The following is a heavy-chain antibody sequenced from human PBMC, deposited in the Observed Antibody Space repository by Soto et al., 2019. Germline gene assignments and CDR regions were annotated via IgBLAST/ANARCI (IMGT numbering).Heavy chain of an antibody. CDR2: IFYSGTT. D-gene: IGHD6-13*01. CDR1: GDSISSRSHY. CDR3: ARRRRAAPFDA. Sequence: SETLSLTCTVSGDSISSRSHYWGWLRQPPRKALEWIGNIFYSGTTYYNPSLKSRITISVDTSKNQFSLKLSSVTAADTAVYYCARRRRAAPFDAWGQGTQVTVSS. V-gene: IGHV4-39*01. J-gene: IGHJ5*02.